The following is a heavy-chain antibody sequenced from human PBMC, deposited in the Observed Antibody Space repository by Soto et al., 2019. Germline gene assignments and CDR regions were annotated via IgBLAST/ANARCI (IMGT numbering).Heavy chain of an antibody. J-gene: IGHJ4*02. CDR2: INHSGST. CDR1: GGSFSGYY. D-gene: IGHD3-3*01. CDR3: ARELRRFLEWSHQYYYFDY. Sequence: SETLSLTCAVYGGSFSGYYWSWIRQPPGKGLEWIGEINHSGSTNYNPSLKSRVTISVDTSKNQFSLKLSSVTAADTAVYYCARELRRFLEWSHQYYYFDYWGQGTLVTVSS. V-gene: IGHV4-34*01.